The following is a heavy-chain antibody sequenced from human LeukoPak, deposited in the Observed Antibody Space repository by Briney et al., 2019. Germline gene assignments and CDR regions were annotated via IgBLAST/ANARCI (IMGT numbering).Heavy chain of an antibody. Sequence: PGGSLRLSCAASGFTFSNAWMSWVRQAPGKGLEWVGRIKSKTDGGTTDYAAPVKGRFTISRDDSKNALYLQMNSLKTEDTAMYYCTTLLLWFATWMDVWGQGTTVTVSS. CDR1: GFTFSNAW. CDR3: TTLLLWFATWMDV. V-gene: IGHV3-15*01. J-gene: IGHJ6*02. D-gene: IGHD3-10*01. CDR2: IKSKTDGGTT.